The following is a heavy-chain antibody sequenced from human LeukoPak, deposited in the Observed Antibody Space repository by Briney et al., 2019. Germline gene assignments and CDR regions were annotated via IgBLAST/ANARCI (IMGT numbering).Heavy chain of an antibody. CDR1: GFTFSNYA. D-gene: IGHD6-19*01. J-gene: IGHJ1*01. Sequence: QSGGSLRLSCAASGFTFSNYAMSWVRQAPGKGLEWVSTISGSGGSAYYADSVKGRFTISRDNSNNTLFLHLNSLRGEDTAVYYCTRNSGWYGLSWGQGTLVTVSS. V-gene: IGHV3-23*01. CDR2: ISGSGGSA. CDR3: TRNSGWYGLS.